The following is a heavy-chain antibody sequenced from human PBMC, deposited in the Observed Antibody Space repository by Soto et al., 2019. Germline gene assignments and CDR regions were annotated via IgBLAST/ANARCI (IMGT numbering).Heavy chain of an antibody. Sequence: PGGSLRLSCAASGFTFSRYSMNWVRQAPGKGLEWVSSISSSSSYIYYADSVKGRFTISRDNAKNSLYLQMNSLRAEDTAVYYCARNIAAAGTFDAFDIWGQGTMVTVSS. D-gene: IGHD6-13*01. CDR3: ARNIAAAGTFDAFDI. V-gene: IGHV3-21*01. J-gene: IGHJ3*02. CDR2: ISSSSSYI. CDR1: GFTFSRYS.